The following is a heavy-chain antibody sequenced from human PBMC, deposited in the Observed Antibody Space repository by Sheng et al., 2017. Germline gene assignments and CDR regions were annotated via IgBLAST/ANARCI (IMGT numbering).Heavy chain of an antibody. J-gene: IGHJ3*02. V-gene: IGHV3-21*01. Sequence: EVQLVESGGGLVKPGGSLRLSCAASGFTFSSYSMNWVRQAPGKGLEWVSSISSSSSYIYYADSVKGRFTISRDNAKNSLYLQMNSLRAEDTAVYYCARDLSTPNYYDSSGRDAFDIWGQGTMVTVSS. CDR2: ISSSSSYI. D-gene: IGHD3-22*01. CDR3: ARDLSTPNYYDSSGRDAFDI. CDR1: GFTFSSYS.